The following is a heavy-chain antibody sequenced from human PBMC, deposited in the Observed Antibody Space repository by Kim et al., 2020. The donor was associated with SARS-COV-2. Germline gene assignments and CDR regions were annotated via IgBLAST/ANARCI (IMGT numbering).Heavy chain of an antibody. J-gene: IGHJ4*02. D-gene: IGHD1-20*01. CDR3: TKDRGGDNSDDY. V-gene: IGHV3-23*01. Sequence: GGSLRLSCAASGFTFSSYAMRWVRQAPGKGLHWVSSIIGSGRSTFYADSVRGRFTISRDNSGNTLFLQMNNLRAEDTAVYYCTKDRGGDNSDDYWGQGTL. CDR2: IIGSGRST. CDR1: GFTFSSYA.